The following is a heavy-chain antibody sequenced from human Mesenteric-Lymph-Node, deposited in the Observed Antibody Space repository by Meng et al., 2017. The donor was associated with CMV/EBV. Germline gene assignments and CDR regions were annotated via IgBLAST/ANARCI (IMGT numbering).Heavy chain of an antibody. CDR3: ANDYGSGSYRFDY. V-gene: IGHV4-30-2*01. D-gene: IGHD3-10*01. CDR2: IFYTGST. Sequence: VSGGSVSNGYHAWSWVRQPPGRGLVLLGYIFYTGSTYYNPSLKGRVTMSMDRSKNQFSLKLTSVTAADTAVYYCANDYGSGSYRFDYWGQGTLVTVSS. CDR1: GGSVSNGYHA. J-gene: IGHJ4*02.